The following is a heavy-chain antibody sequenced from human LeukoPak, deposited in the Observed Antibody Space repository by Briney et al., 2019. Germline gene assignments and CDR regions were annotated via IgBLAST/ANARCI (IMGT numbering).Heavy chain of an antibody. D-gene: IGHD3-22*01. CDR1: GYTFTSYG. CDR2: ISAYNGNT. CDR3: ARVYYDSSTDAFDI. V-gene: IGHV1-18*01. Sequence: ASVKVSCKASGYTFTSYGISWVRQAPGQALEWMGWISAYNGNTNYAQKLQGRVTMTTDTSTSTAYMELRSLRSDDTAVYYCARVYYDSSTDAFDIWGQGTMVTVSS. J-gene: IGHJ3*02.